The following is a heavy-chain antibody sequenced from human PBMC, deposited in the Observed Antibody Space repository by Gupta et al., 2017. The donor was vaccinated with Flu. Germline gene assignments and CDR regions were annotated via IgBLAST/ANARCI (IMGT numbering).Heavy chain of an antibody. CDR2: ISGSGGST. J-gene: IGHJ4*02. Sequence: EVQLLESGGGLVQPGGSLRLSCAASGFTFSSYAMSWVRQAPGKGLEWVSAISGSGGSTYYADSVKGRFTISRDNSKNTLYLQMNSLRAEDTAVYYCAKDLVGYCSGGSCYSPTFDYWGQGTLVTVST. V-gene: IGHV3-23*01. CDR1: GFTFSSYA. CDR3: AKDLVGYCSGGSCYSPTFDY. D-gene: IGHD2-15*01.